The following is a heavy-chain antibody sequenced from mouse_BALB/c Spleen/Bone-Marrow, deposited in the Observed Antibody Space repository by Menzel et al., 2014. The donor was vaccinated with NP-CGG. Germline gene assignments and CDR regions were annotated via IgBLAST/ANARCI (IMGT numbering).Heavy chain of an antibody. D-gene: IGHD4-1*01. CDR3: ARGGNWDDFDV. CDR1: GFTSSSFG. Sequence: EVKLEESGGGLVQPGGSRKLSCAASGFTSSSFGMHWVRQAPEKGLEWVAYISSGSTAICYADTVKGRFTISRDNPKNTLFLQMTSLRSEDTAMYYCARGGNWDDFDVWGAGTTVTVSS. J-gene: IGHJ1*01. CDR2: ISSGSTAI. V-gene: IGHV5-17*02.